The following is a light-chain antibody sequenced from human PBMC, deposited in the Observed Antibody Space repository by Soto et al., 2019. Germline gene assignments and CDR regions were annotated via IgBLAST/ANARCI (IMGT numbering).Light chain of an antibody. Sequence: DIQMTQSPSTLSASVGDRVTISCRASQSISGWLAWYQQKPEKAPKLLIYEASISESGVPSRFSGSGSGTEFTLTISRLQPDDIATYYCQQYKTYSFGQGTKVEIK. CDR3: QQYKTYS. J-gene: IGKJ1*01. V-gene: IGKV1-5*01. CDR2: EAS. CDR1: QSISGW.